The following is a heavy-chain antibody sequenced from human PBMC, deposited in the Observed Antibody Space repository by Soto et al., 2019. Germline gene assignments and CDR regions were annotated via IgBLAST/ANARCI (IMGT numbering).Heavy chain of an antibody. CDR3: AIYHLELFSFDY. J-gene: IGHJ4*02. Sequence: ASVKVSCKAYDFSFTSHGISWVRQAPGQGLEWMGWISLYNGNTNYAQQFQGRVTMTTDTSTSKAYMELRSLRSDDTAMYFCAIYHLELFSFDYWGQGSLGTVSS. D-gene: IGHD2-2*01. V-gene: IGHV1-18*04. CDR2: ISLYNGNT. CDR1: DFSFTSHG.